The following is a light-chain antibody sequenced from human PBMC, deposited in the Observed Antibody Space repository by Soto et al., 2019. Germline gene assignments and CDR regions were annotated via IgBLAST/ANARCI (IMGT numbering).Light chain of an antibody. J-gene: IGKJ3*01. Sequence: DIQMTPSPSSLSASVGDRVTITCRASQNISNYLNWYQRKPGKATKLLIYAASTLQSGVPSRFSCSESGTEFTLTISSLQPEDFGDYICQQSYKTPFTFGPGTKVEIK. CDR3: QQSYKTPFT. V-gene: IGKV1-39*01. CDR2: AAS. CDR1: QNISNY.